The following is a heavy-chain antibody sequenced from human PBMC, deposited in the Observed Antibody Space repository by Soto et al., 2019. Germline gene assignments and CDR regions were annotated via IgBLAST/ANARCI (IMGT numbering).Heavy chain of an antibody. Sequence: EVQLLESGGDLVQPGGSLRLSCAASGFTFRSYAMSWVRQAPGKGLEWVSGMSGSGGSTYYADSVKGRFTISRDNSKNTLYLQMNSLRAEDTAVYYCARDHLNTADYWGQGTLVTVSS. V-gene: IGHV3-23*01. D-gene: IGHD5-18*01. CDR2: MSGSGGST. CDR1: GFTFRSYA. CDR3: ARDHLNTADY. J-gene: IGHJ4*02.